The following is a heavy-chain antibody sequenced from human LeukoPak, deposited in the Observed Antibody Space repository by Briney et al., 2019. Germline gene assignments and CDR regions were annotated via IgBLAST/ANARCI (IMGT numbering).Heavy chain of an antibody. V-gene: IGHV4-34*01. D-gene: IGHD3-16*02. J-gene: IGHJ5*02. CDR1: GGSFSGYY. CDR3: AGRLYGFDP. Sequence: PSETLSLTCAVYGGSFSGYYGSWIRQPPGKGLEWIGEINHSGSTNYNPSLKSRVTISVDTSKNQFSLKLSSVTAADTAVYYCAGRLYGFDPWGQGNLVTVSS. CDR2: INHSGST.